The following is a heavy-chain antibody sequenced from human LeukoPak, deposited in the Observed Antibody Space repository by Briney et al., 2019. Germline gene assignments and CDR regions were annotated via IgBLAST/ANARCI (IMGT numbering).Heavy chain of an antibody. D-gene: IGHD6-13*01. CDR2: ISSSSSYI. J-gene: IGHJ4*02. CDR3: ARDKVVPAAPRYSSSWYLDY. Sequence: PGGSLRLSCAASGFTFSSYSMNWVRQAPGKGLEWVSSISSSSSYIYYADSVKGRFTISRDNAKNSLYLQMNSLRAEDTAVYYCARDKVVPAAPRYSSSWYLDYWGQGTLVTVSS. V-gene: IGHV3-21*01. CDR1: GFTFSSYS.